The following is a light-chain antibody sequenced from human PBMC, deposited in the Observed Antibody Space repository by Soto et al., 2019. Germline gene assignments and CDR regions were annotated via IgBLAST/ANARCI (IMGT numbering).Light chain of an antibody. V-gene: IGKV1-5*03. Sequence: IQVTQSPSTLSVSVGDRFAVTCRASQTISSWLAWCQQKPGKAPKLLIYKASTLKSGVPSRFSGSGSGTEFTLTISSLQPDDFATYYCQHYNSYSEAFGQGTKVDI. CDR2: KAS. J-gene: IGKJ1*01. CDR3: QHYNSYSEA. CDR1: QTISSW.